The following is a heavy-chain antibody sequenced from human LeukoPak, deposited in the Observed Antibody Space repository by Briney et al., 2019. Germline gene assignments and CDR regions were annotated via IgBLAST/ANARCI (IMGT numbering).Heavy chain of an antibody. J-gene: IGHJ6*02. D-gene: IGHD6-13*01. Sequence: HPGGSLRLSCAASGFSFSSHWMSWVRQAPGKGLEWLANIKQDESEKYYADSAEGRFTISRDNAKNSVYLKMNSLRAEDSAVYYCARGLIAAAATGYYYSYGMDVWGQGTTVTVSS. CDR3: ARGLIAAAATGYYYSYGMDV. CDR2: IKQDESEK. V-gene: IGHV3-7*04. CDR1: GFSFSSHW.